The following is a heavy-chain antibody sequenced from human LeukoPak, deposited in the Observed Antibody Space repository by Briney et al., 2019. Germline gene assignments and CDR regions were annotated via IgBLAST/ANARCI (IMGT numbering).Heavy chain of an antibody. Sequence: PGGSLRLSCAASGFTFSSYSMNGVRQAPGKGGEGVSYISSSSSTIYYADSVKGRFTISRDNAKNSLYLQMNSLRDEDTAVYYCASGQSIAAAGTYSLWGQGTLVTVSS. D-gene: IGHD6-13*01. J-gene: IGHJ4*02. CDR1: GFTFSSYS. CDR2: ISSSSSTI. V-gene: IGHV3-48*02. CDR3: ASGQSIAAAGTYSL.